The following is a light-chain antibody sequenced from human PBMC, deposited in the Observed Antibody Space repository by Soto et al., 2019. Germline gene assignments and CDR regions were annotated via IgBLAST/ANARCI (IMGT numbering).Light chain of an antibody. CDR3: LQDYNYPWT. Sequence: AIQMTQSPSSLSASVGDRVTITCRASQGIRNDLGWYQQKPGKAPKLLIYAESSLQSGVPSRFSGSGSGTDFTHTISSLQPEDFATYYCLQDYNYPWTFGQGTKVEIK. CDR1: QGIRND. CDR2: AES. V-gene: IGKV1-6*01. J-gene: IGKJ1*01.